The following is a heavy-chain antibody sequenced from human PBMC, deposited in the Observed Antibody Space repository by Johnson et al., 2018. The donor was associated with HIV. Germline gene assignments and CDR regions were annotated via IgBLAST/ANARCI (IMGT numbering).Heavy chain of an antibody. Sequence: VQLVESGGRVVRHGGSLRLSCVASGFTFSGYWMTWVRQAPGKGLEWVANIKQGGSEKYYVDSVTGRFTISRDNAKKSLYLQMNSLRAEDTAVYYCARDESGYDEGFDAFDIWGQGTMVTVTS. J-gene: IGHJ3*02. CDR1: GFTFSGYW. D-gene: IGHD5-12*01. CDR2: IKQGGSEK. CDR3: ARDESGYDEGFDAFDI. V-gene: IGHV3-7*01.